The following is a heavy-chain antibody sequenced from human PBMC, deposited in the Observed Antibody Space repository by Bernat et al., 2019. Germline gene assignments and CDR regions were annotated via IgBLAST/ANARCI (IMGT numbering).Heavy chain of an antibody. CDR2: IWYDGSNK. J-gene: IGHJ3*02. V-gene: IGHV3-33*01. CDR3: ARDKGVAANDAFDI. Sequence: QVQLVESGGGVVQPGRSLRLSCAASGFTFSSYGMHWVRQAPGKGLEWVAVIWYDGSNKYYADSVKGRFTISRDNSKNTLYLQMNSLRAEDTAVYYCARDKGVAANDAFDIWGQGTMDTVSS. CDR1: GFTFSSYG. D-gene: IGHD6-19*01.